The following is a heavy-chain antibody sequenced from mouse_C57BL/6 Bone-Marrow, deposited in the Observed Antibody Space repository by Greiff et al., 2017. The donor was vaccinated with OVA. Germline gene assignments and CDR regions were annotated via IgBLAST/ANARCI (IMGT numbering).Heavy chain of an antibody. D-gene: IGHD2-1*01. CDR2: IDPENGDT. J-gene: IGHJ2*01. CDR3: TSYGNFDY. CDR1: GFNIKDDY. V-gene: IGHV14-4*01. Sequence: VHVKQSGAELVRPGASVKLSCTASGFNIKDDYMHWVKQRPEQGLEWIGWIDPENGDTEYASKFQGKATITADTSSNTAYLQLSSLTSEDTPVYYCTSYGNFDYWGQGTTLTVSS.